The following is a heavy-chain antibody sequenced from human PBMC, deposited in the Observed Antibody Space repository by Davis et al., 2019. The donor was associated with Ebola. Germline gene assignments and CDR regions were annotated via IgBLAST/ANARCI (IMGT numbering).Heavy chain of an antibody. CDR3: ARSGLSFGVVKYHYGMDV. J-gene: IGHJ6*04. CDR1: GFTFSSYA. V-gene: IGHV3-23*01. D-gene: IGHD3-3*01. Sequence: GESLKISCAASGFTFSSYAMSWVRQAPGKGLEWVSAISGSGGSTYYADSVKGRVTISRDNSKKTMYLQMNSLKAEDTAVYYCARSGLSFGVVKYHYGMDVWGKGTTVTVSS. CDR2: ISGSGGST.